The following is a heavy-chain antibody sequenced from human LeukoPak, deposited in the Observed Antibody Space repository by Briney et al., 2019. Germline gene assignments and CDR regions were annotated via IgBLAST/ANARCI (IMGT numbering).Heavy chain of an antibody. CDR1: GGSINNDSFY. V-gene: IGHV4-39*01. J-gene: IGHJ6*02. D-gene: IGHD5-12*01. CDR3: ARTGVATSRYYYYAMDV. Sequence: SETLSLTCTVSGGSINNDSFYWGWIRQPPGKGLEWIGNMYYSGSTYYNPSLKSRLTISVDTSKNQFSLKLSSVTAADTAVYYRARTGVATSRYYYYAMDVWGQGTTVTVSS. CDR2: MYYSGST.